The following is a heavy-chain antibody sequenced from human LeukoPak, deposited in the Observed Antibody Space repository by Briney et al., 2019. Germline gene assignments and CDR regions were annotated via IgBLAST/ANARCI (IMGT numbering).Heavy chain of an antibody. Sequence: SETLSLTCAVSGGSISYHYWSWIRQPPGQGLEWIGNAYYSGSTRYNPSLKSRVTISVDTSKNELSLRLSSVTAADTATYYCAREKYGGSNDYWGQGILVTVSS. CDR2: AYYSGST. V-gene: IGHV4-59*11. CDR3: AREKYGGSNDY. J-gene: IGHJ4*02. CDR1: GGSISYHY. D-gene: IGHD1-26*01.